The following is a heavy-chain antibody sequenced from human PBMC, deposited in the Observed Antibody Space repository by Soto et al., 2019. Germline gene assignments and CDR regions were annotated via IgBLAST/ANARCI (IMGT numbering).Heavy chain of an antibody. J-gene: IGHJ6*02. CDR3: ARAPSGTSPRWDV. D-gene: IGHD3-10*01. V-gene: IGHV4-30-2*06. Sequence: QVQLQESGPGLVKPSQTVSLTCAVSGASMSSDGYSWSWIRHSPGRWLEWLGYISETGPTYYSPSHKSLVTSSSDTSNKQFSLNFNPATAADTAFYYCARAPSGTSPRWDVWGQGTTVTVSS. CDR1: GASMSSDGYS. CDR2: ISETGPT.